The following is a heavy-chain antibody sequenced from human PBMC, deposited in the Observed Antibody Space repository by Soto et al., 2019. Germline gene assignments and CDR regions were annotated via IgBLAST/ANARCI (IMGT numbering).Heavy chain of an antibody. CDR2: ISSSSSYI. J-gene: IGHJ3*02. CDR3: ARDRDYYDSSGYPDAFDI. V-gene: IGHV3-21*01. Sequence: SLRLSCSSSLFTFSSYSMNWVVKDPCKVLEWVSSISSSSSYIYYADSVKGRFTISRDNAKNSLYLQMNSLRAEDTAVYYCARDRDYYDSSGYPDAFDIWGQGTMVTVSS. CDR1: LFTFSSYS. D-gene: IGHD3-22*01.